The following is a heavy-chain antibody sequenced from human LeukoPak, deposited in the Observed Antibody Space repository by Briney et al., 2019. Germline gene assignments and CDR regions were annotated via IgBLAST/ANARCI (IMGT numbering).Heavy chain of an antibody. CDR3: ARVPTNNYGYGD. D-gene: IGHD5-18*01. CDR2: INGDGSIT. Sequence: GGSLRLSCAGSGFTFSIYWMHWVRQVPGKGLVWVAHINGDGSITSHADSVKGRFTISRDNAKNTLYLQMNSLRVEDTAVYYCARVPTNNYGYGDWGQGSLVTVSS. CDR1: GFTFSIYW. V-gene: IGHV3-74*01. J-gene: IGHJ4*02.